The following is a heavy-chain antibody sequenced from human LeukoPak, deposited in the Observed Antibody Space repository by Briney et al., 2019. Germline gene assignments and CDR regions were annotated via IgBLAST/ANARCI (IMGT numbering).Heavy chain of an antibody. Sequence: ASVKVSCKASGYTFTNVDINWVRQASGQGLEWMGWMNPNSGNTGYAQNFQGRVTLTRDTSISTAYMELSSVTFDDPAVYYCVRDSNGQTRADDSFQICGQGTMVPVSS. J-gene: IGHJ3*02. CDR1: GYTFTNVD. CDR2: MNPNSGNT. V-gene: IGHV1-8*02. D-gene: IGHD6-19*01. CDR3: VRDSNGQTRADDSFQI.